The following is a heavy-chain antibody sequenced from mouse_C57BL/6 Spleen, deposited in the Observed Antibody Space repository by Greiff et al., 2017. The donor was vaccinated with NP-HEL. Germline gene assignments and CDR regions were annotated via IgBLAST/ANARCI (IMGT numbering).Heavy chain of an antibody. V-gene: IGHV1-5*01. CDR1: GYTFTSYW. Sequence: VQLQQSGTVLARPGASVKMSCKTSGYTFTSYWMHWVKQRPGQGLVWIGAIYPGNSYTSYNQKFKGKAKLTAVTSASTAYMELSSLTNEDSAVYYCTRSGSNYVTWFAYWGQGTLVTVSA. J-gene: IGHJ3*01. D-gene: IGHD2-5*01. CDR2: IYPGNSYT. CDR3: TRSGSNYVTWFAY.